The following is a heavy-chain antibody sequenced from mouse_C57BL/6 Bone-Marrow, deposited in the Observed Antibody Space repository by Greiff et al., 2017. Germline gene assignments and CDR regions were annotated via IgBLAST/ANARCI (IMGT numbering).Heavy chain of an antibody. CDR2: ISSGGSYT. CDR1: GFTFSSYG. Sequence: EVNLVESGGDLVKPGGSLKLSCAASGFTFSSYGMSWVRQTPDKRLEWVATISSGGSYTYYPDSVKGRFTISRDNAKNTLYLQMSSLKSEDTAMYYCASTAQATSWFAYWGQGTLVTVSA. CDR3: ASTAQATSWFAY. J-gene: IGHJ3*01. V-gene: IGHV5-6*01. D-gene: IGHD3-2*02.